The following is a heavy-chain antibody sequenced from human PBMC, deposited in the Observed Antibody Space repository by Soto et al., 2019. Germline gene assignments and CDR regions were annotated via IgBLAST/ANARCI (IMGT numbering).Heavy chain of an antibody. J-gene: IGHJ4*02. V-gene: IGHV3-66*01. CDR1: GFTVSSNF. CDR2: IYSGGGT. CDR3: ASGRAFDF. Sequence: EVPLVESGGDLVQPGGSLRLACAASGFTVSSNFMSWVRQAPGMGLEWLSLIYSGGGTYYADSVKGRFTTSRDNSKNTVYLQMNSLRAEDAAVYYCASGRAFDFWGQGTLVTVSS.